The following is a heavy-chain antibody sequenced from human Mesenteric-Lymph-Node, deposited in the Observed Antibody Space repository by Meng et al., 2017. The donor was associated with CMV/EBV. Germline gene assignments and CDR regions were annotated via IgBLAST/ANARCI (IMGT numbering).Heavy chain of an antibody. J-gene: IGHJ5*02. CDR3: ARDRYSSSWNTGGWFDP. CDR1: GFSFDSYA. Sequence: GESLKISCAASGFSFDSYAMHWVRQAPGKGLEWVAVLSYDGSSKFYADSVKGRFTISRDNSKNTLYLQMNTLRPEDTAVFYCARDRYSSSWNTGGWFDPWGQGTRVTVPS. V-gene: IGHV3-30-3*01. D-gene: IGHD6-13*01. CDR2: LSYDGSSK.